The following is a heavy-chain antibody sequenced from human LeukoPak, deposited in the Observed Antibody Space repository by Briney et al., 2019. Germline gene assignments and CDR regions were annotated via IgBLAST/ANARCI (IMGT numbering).Heavy chain of an antibody. Sequence: GASVKVSCKASGYTFTSYAMNWVRQAPGQGLEWMGWISAYNGNTNYAQKLQGRVTMTTDTSTSTAYMELRSLRSDDTAVYYCARDRGPYDFWSGPNTEYFQHWGQGTLVTVSS. CDR1: GYTFTSYA. CDR3: ARDRGPYDFWSGPNTEYFQH. V-gene: IGHV1-18*01. J-gene: IGHJ1*01. CDR2: ISAYNGNT. D-gene: IGHD3-3*01.